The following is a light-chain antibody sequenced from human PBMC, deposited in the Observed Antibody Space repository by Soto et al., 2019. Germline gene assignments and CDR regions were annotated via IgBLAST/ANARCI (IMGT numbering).Light chain of an antibody. V-gene: IGKV3-20*01. CDR3: QQYGSSPPWT. CDR1: QSVSSSY. J-gene: IGKJ1*01. CDR2: GAS. Sequence: EIVLTQSPGTLSLSAGERATLTWRASQSVSSSYLAWYQKQPGQAPRLLFYGASSRATGIPDRFSGSGSGTDFALTISRLDPEHFAVYYCQQYGSSPPWTFGQGTNV.